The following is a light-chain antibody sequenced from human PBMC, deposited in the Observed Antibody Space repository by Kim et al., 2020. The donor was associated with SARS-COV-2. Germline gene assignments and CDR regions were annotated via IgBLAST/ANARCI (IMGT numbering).Light chain of an antibody. Sequence: LSLSPGERATLSCRASQSVSSSYLAWYQQKPGQAPRLLIYGASSRATGIPERFSGSGSGTDFTLTISRLEPEDFAVYYCQSGGFTFGPGTKVDIK. V-gene: IGKV3-20*01. CDR3: QSGGFT. J-gene: IGKJ3*01. CDR1: QSVSSSY. CDR2: GAS.